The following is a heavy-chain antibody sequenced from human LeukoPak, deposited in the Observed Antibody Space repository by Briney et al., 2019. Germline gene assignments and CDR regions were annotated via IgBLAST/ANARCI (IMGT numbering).Heavy chain of an antibody. D-gene: IGHD1-26*01. CDR2: INPNSGGT. Sequence: ASVKVSCKASGYTFAGYYMHWVRQAPGQGLEWMGWINPNSGGTNYAQKFQGWVTMTRDTSISTAYMELSRLRSDDTAVYYCARDNNRELPYFDYWGQGTLVTVSS. V-gene: IGHV1-2*04. J-gene: IGHJ4*02. CDR1: GYTFAGYY. CDR3: ARDNNRELPYFDY.